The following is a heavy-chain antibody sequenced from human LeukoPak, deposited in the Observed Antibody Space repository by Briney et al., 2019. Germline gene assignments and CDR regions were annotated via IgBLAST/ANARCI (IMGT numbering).Heavy chain of an antibody. Sequence: PGGSLRLSCAASGFTFSSYWMSWVRQAPGKGLEWVANIKQDGSEISYVDSGKGRFTISRDNAKNSLYLQMNSLRAEDTAVYYCARRALSRGYYPQFDYWGQGTLVAVSS. CDR2: IKQDGSEI. V-gene: IGHV3-7*01. CDR3: ARRALSRGYYPQFDY. CDR1: GFTFSSYW. J-gene: IGHJ4*02. D-gene: IGHD3-22*01.